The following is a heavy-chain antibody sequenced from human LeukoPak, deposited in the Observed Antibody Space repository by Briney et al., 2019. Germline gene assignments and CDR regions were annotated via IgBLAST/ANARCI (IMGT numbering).Heavy chain of an antibody. Sequence: SETLCLTCTVSGGSISSYYWNWIRQPAGKGLEWVGRIYTSGSTNYNPSLESRVSMSVDTSKNQFSLKLSSVTAADTAVYYCARGKVVAGTPGQNSWDYWGQGTLVTVSS. J-gene: IGHJ4*02. CDR1: GGSISSYY. CDR2: IYTSGST. CDR3: ARGKVVAGTPGQNSWDY. D-gene: IGHD6-19*01. V-gene: IGHV4-4*07.